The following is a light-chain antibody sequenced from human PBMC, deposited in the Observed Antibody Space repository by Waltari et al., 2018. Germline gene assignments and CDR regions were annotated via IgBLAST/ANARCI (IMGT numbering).Light chain of an antibody. CDR1: SGPSTNV. V-gene: IGLV4-69*01. J-gene: IGLJ3*02. Sequence: QLVLTQSPSASASLGASVKLTCTLSSGPSTNVIAWLQKRPERGPRYLMNVNSDGSNNKGDEIPDRFTGYSSGAEHYLTISSLQSEDEADYYCQTGGHGTWVFGGGTKLTVL. CDR2: VNSDGSN. CDR3: QTGGHGTWV.